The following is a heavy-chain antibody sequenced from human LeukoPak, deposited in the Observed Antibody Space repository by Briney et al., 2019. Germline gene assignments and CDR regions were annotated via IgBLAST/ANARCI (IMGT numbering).Heavy chain of an antibody. D-gene: IGHD5-12*01. CDR2: INHSGST. Sequence: SETLSLTCAVYGGSFGGYYWSWIRQPPGKGLEWIGEINHSGSTNYNPSLKSRVTISVDTSKNQFSLKLSSVTAADTAVYYCASSDVEWLRLFDPWGQGTLVTVSS. CDR3: ASSDVEWLRLFDP. CDR1: GGSFGGYY. V-gene: IGHV4-34*01. J-gene: IGHJ5*02.